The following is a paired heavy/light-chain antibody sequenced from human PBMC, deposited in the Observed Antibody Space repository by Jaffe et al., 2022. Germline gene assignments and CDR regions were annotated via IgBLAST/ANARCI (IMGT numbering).Heavy chain of an antibody. Sequence: EVQLLESGGGLVQPGGSLRLSCAASGFTFSSYAMSWVRQAPGKGLEWVSAISGSGGSTYYADSVKGRFTISRDNSKNTLYLQMNSLRAEDTAVYYCAKAVFGDSGPYPYLLFDYWGQGTLVTVSS. CDR2: ISGSGGST. D-gene: IGHD3-16*01. V-gene: IGHV3-23*01. CDR3: AKAVFGDSGPYPYLLFDY. J-gene: IGHJ4*02. CDR1: GFTFSSYA.
Light chain of an antibody. V-gene: IGKV4-1*01. Sequence: DIVMTQSPDSLAVSLGERATINCKSSQSVLYSSNNKNYLAWYQQKPGQPPKLLIYWASTRESGVPDRFSGSGSGTDFTLTISSLQAEDVAVYYCQQYYSTLSITFGQGTRLEIK. CDR3: QQYYSTLSIT. CDR1: QSVLYSSNNKNY. CDR2: WAS. J-gene: IGKJ5*01.